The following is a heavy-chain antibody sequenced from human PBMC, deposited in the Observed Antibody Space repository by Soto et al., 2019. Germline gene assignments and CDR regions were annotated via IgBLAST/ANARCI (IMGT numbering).Heavy chain of an antibody. D-gene: IGHD3-10*01. CDR2: IYYSGST. J-gene: IGHJ4*03. CDR3: GKRAFYGSGDYFGF. V-gene: IGHV4-39*01. Sequence: PSETLSLTCTVSGGSISSSGYYWGWIRQPPGKGQEWIGNIYYSGSTNYNPSLKSRVTISVDTSKNQFSLKVSSVTAADTAEYYCGKRAFYGSGDYFGFWGPGTLVTRPS. CDR1: GGSISSSGYY.